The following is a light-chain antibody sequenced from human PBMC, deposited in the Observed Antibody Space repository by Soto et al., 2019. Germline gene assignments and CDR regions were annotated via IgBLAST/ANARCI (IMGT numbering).Light chain of an antibody. Sequence: EVVLTQSPDTLSLSPGETATLSCMASQSVDRYVAWYQQKGGQAPRRLIYDAYTRATGVGARFAGSGSATDFSLTITSLAPEDFAVYYCQQRAKWPSTFGPGTKVEMK. CDR3: QQRAKWPST. CDR2: DAY. J-gene: IGKJ2*02. V-gene: IGKV3-11*01. CDR1: QSVDRY.